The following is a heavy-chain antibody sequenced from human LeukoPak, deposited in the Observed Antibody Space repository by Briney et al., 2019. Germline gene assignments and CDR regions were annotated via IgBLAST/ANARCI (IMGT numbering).Heavy chain of an antibody. CDR1: GFTFSSYA. J-gene: IGHJ6*04. CDR2: XSGRGGST. V-gene: IGHV3-23*01. Sequence: GGSLRLSCAASGFTFSSYAMTWVRQAPGKGLXXXXXXSGRGGSTYQADSVKGRFTISRDNSKNTLYLQMSSLRAEDTAVYYCAKAISSWYYYGMNVWGKGTTVTVSS. D-gene: IGHD6-13*01. CDR3: AKAISSWYYYGMNV.